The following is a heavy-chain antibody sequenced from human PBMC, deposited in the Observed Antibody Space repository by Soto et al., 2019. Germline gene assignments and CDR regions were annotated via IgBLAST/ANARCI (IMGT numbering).Heavy chain of an antibody. V-gene: IGHV1-8*01. CDR3: ARGRSWSGYYYYYYYMDV. D-gene: IGHD3-3*01. CDR1: GYTFTSYD. CDR2: MNPNSGNT. J-gene: IGHJ6*03. Sequence: QVQLVQSGAEVKKPGASMKVSCKASGYTFTSYDINWVRQATGQGLEWMGWMNPNSGNTGYAQKFQGRVTMTRNTSISTAYMELSSLRSEDTAVYYCARGRSWSGYYYYYYYMDVWGKGTTVTVSS.